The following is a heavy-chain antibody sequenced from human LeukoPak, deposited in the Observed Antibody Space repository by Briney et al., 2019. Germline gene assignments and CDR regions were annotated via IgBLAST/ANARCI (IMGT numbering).Heavy chain of an antibody. J-gene: IGHJ6*02. V-gene: IGHV3-74*01. CDR3: WRGHCSSTSCSYYYYGMDV. CDR2: INSDGSST. D-gene: IGHD2-2*01. CDR1: GFTFSSYW. Sequence: GGSLRLSCAASGFTFSSYWMHWVRQAPGKGLVWVSRINSDGSSTSYADSVKGRFTISRDNAKNTLYLQMNSLGAEDMAVYYCWRGHCSSTSCSYYYYGMDVWGQGTTVTVSS.